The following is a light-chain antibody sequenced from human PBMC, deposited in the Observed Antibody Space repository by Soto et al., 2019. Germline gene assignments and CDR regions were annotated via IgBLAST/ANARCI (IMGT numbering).Light chain of an antibody. CDR1: SSDVGAYNY. CDR2: EVS. CDR3: SSHAGSNNYV. J-gene: IGLJ1*01. V-gene: IGLV2-8*01. Sequence: QAALSQSRSACGSPGQAVTISCTGTSSDVGAYNYVSWYQQHPGKAPKLMIYEVSKRPSGVPDRFSGSKSGNTASLTVSGLQAEDEADYYCSSHAGSNNYVFGTGTKVTVL.